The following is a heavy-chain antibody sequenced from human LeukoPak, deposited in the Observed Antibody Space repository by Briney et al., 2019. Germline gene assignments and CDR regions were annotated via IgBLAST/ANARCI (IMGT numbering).Heavy chain of an antibody. CDR2: ISSSSSYI. D-gene: IGHD1-26*01. V-gene: IGHV3-21*01. J-gene: IGHJ4*02. CDR3: ARERELVFDY. CDR1: GFTFSRYS. Sequence: GGSLRLSCAASGFTFSRYSMNWVRQAPGKGLEWVSSISSSSSYIYYADSVKGRFTVSRDNAKNSLYLQMNSLRAEDTAVYYCARERELVFDYWGQGTLVTVSS.